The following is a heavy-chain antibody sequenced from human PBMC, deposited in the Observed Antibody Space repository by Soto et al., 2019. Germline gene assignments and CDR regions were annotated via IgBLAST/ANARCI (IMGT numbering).Heavy chain of an antibody. J-gene: IGHJ4*02. Sequence: QVQLVQSGAEVKKPGASVKVSSKASGYTLAKNTISWMRQAPGQGLEWMGWISAYNGNTNYAQKLQGRVTMTTDTSTSTAYMELRSLRSDDTAVYYCARDPPPPDYWGQGTLVTVSS. CDR1: GYTLAKNT. CDR2: ISAYNGNT. CDR3: ARDPPPPDY. V-gene: IGHV1-18*01.